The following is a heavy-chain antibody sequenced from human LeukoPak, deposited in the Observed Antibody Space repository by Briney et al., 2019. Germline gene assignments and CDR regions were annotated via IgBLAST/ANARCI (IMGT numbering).Heavy chain of an antibody. CDR1: GFTFSSYA. V-gene: IGHV3-30*04. CDR3: ARAQRALDV. CDR2: ILYDGSDE. J-gene: IGHJ6*02. Sequence: QSGGSLRLSCAASGFTFSSYAMHWVRQAPGKGLEWVAAILYDGSDEYYADSVKGRFTISRDNSKNTLYLQMNSLRGEDTAVYYCARAQRALDVWGQGTTVTVSS.